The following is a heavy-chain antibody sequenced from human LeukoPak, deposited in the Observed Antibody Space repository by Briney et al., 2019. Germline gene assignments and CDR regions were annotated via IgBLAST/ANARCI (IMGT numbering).Heavy chain of an antibody. V-gene: IGHV4-28*01. CDR2: IYYSGRT. Sequence: SDTLSLTCAVPGYSISSSNWWVWIRQPPGKGLEWIGYIYYSGRTYYNPSLESRVTMSVDTSKNQFSLKLSSVTALDTAVYYCARKRDGYNPFDNWGQGTLVTVSS. J-gene: IGHJ4*02. CDR1: GYSISSSNW. CDR3: ARKRDGYNPFDN. D-gene: IGHD5-24*01.